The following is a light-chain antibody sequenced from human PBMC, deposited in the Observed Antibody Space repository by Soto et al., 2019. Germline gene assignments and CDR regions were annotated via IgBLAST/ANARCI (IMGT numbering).Light chain of an antibody. CDR1: SSDVGGYNY. Sequence: QSALTQPASVSGSPGQWITISCTGTSSDVGGYNYVSWYQQHPGKAPKLMIYEVTNRPSGVSTRFSGSTSRNTSSLTISGLQAEDEADYYCSSYTSTSSLVVFGSGTKLTVL. CDR2: EVT. J-gene: IGLJ1*01. V-gene: IGLV2-14*03. CDR3: SSYTSTSSLVV.